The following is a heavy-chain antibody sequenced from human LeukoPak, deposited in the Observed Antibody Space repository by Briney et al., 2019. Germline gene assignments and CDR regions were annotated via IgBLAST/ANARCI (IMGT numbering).Heavy chain of an antibody. CDR2: INLSGGST. D-gene: IGHD4-23*01. CDR1: GYTFTSYY. CDR3: ARDRGGGNSDEYFQH. V-gene: IGHV1-46*01. Sequence: ASVKVSCKASGYTFTSYYMHWVRQAPGQGLEWMGIINLSGGSTSYAQKFQGRVTMTRDTSTSTVYMELSSLRSEDTAVYYCARDRGGGNSDEYFQHWGQGTLVTVSS. J-gene: IGHJ1*01.